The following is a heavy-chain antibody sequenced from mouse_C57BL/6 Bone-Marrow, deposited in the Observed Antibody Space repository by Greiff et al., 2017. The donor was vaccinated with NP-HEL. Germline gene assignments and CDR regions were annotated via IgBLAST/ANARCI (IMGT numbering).Heavy chain of an antibody. J-gene: IGHJ3*01. CDR1: GYSITSGYY. CDR3: AREGLPPFAY. Sequence: DVHLVESGPGLVKPSQSLSLTCSVTGYSITSGYYWNWIRQFPGNKLEWMGYISYDGSNNYNPSLKNRISITRDTSKNQFFLKLNSVTTEDTATYYCAREGLPPFAYWGQGTLVTVSA. D-gene: IGHD2-2*01. V-gene: IGHV3-6*01. CDR2: ISYDGSN.